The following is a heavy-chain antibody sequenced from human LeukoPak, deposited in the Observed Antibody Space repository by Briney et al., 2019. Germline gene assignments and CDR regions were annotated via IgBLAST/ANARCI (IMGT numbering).Heavy chain of an antibody. Sequence: PSETLSLTCTVSGGSISGYYWSWIRQPAGKGLEWIGRIFSSGSTNYNPSLKSRVTISVDKSKNQFSLKLSSVTAADTAVYYCAREGSSSWYIDYWGQGTLDTVSS. CDR1: GGSISGYY. D-gene: IGHD6-13*01. CDR2: IFSSGST. J-gene: IGHJ4*02. CDR3: AREGSSSWYIDY. V-gene: IGHV4-4*07.